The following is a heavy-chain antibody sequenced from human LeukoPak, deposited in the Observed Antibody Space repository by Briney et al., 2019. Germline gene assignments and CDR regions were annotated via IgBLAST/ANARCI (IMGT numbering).Heavy chain of an antibody. V-gene: IGHV1-2*02. CDR3: ARDNTISDYYDSSGHFDY. J-gene: IGHJ4*02. CDR1: GYTFTGYY. CDR2: INPNSGGT. Sequence: ASVKVSCKASGYTFTGYYMHWVRQAPGQGLEWMGWINPNSGGTNYAQKFQGRVTMTRDTSISTAYMELSRLRSDDTAVYYCARDNTISDYYDSSGHFDYWGQGTLVTVSS. D-gene: IGHD3-22*01.